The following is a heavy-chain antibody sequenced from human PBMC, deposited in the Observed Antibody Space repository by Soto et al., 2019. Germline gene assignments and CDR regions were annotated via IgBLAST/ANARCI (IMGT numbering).Heavy chain of an antibody. CDR1: GFTFDSYA. V-gene: IGHV3-23*01. CDR3: XXXXXLXXYFDY. J-gene: IGHJ4*02. Sequence: EVQLLESGGGLVQPGGSLRLSCAASGFTFDSYAMNWVRQAPGKGLEWVSTISGSGDNTYYADSVKGRFTISRDNSKNMMYLQMNSLRAEDTAVXXCXXXXXLXXYFDYWGQGTLVTVSS. CDR2: ISGSGDNT.